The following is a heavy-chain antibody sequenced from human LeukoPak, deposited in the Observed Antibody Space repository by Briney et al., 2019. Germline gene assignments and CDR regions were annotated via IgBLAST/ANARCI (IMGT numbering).Heavy chain of an antibody. V-gene: IGHV4-34*01. D-gene: IGHD5-12*01. J-gene: IGHJ4*02. CDR1: GGSFSGYY. CDR3: ARSGYSGYIY. CDR2: INHSGST. Sequence: ETLSLTCAVYGGSFSGYYWTWIRQPPGKGLEWIGEINHSGSTNYNPSLKSRVTISVDTSKNQFSLKLSSVTAADTAVYYCARSGYSGYIYWGQGTLVTVSS.